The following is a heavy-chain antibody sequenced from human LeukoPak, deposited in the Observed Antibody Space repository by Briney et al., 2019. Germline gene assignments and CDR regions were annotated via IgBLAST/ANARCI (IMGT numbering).Heavy chain of an antibody. Sequence: GGSLRLFCAASGFTFSRYWMSWLRQAPGKGLEWVANIKQDASEKYCVDSVEGRFTISRDNAENSLSLQMSSLRVEDTAVYYCARGDSYSWYGSWGQGTLVTVSS. CDR3: ARGDSYSWYGS. CDR2: IKQDASEK. J-gene: IGHJ4*02. D-gene: IGHD6-13*01. CDR1: GFTFSRYW. V-gene: IGHV3-7*01.